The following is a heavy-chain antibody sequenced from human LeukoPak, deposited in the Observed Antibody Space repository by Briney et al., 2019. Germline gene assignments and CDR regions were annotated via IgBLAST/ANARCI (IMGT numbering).Heavy chain of an antibody. Sequence: ASVKVSCKASGYTFTSYGISWVRQAPGQGLEWMGWISAYNGNTNYAQKLQGRVTMTTDTSTSTAYMELRSLRSDDTAVYYCARDSVDTAMVFWFDPWGQGTLVTVSS. CDR2: ISAYNGNT. V-gene: IGHV1-18*01. CDR1: GYTFTSYG. J-gene: IGHJ5*02. D-gene: IGHD5-18*01. CDR3: ARDSVDTAMVFWFDP.